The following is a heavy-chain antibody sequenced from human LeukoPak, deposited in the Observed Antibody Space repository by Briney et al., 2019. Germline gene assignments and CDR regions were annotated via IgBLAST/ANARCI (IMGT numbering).Heavy chain of an antibody. J-gene: IGHJ4*02. V-gene: IGHV5-51*01. Sequence: GESLKISCKGSGYSFTSYWIGWVRQMPGKGLEGMGIIYPGDSDTRYSPSFQGQVTISADKSISTAYLQWSSLKASDTAMYYCARQTHIVVVTATYDYWGQGTLVTVSS. D-gene: IGHD2-21*02. CDR3: ARQTHIVVVTATYDY. CDR2: IYPGDSDT. CDR1: GYSFTSYW.